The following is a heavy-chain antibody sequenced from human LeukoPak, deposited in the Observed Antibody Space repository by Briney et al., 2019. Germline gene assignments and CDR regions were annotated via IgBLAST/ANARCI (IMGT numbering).Heavy chain of an antibody. V-gene: IGHV4-31*03. D-gene: IGHD3-22*01. Sequence: SETLSLTCTVSGGSISSGGYYWSWIRQHPGKGLEWIGYIYYSGSTYYNPSLKSRVTISVDTSKNQFSLKLSSVTAADTAVYYCARGADYDSSGSLSYWGQGTLVTVSS. CDR3: ARGADYDSSGSLSY. J-gene: IGHJ4*02. CDR2: IYYSGST. CDR1: GGSISSGGYY.